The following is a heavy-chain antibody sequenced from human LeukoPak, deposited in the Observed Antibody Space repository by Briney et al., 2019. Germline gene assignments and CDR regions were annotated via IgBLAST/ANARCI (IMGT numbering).Heavy chain of an antibody. CDR1: GYTFTSYA. CDR2: INTNTGNP. V-gene: IGHV7-4-1*02. J-gene: IGHJ4*02. D-gene: IGHD4-23*01. CDR3: ARDKGLGGNYGIGY. Sequence: GASVKVSCKASGYTFTSYAMKWVRQAPGQGLEWMGWINTNTGNPTYAQGFTGRFVFSLDTSVSTAYLQISSLKAEDTAVYYCARDKGLGGNYGIGYWGQGTLVTVSS.